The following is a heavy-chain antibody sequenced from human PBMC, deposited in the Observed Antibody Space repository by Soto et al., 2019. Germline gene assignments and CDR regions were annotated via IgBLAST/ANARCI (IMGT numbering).Heavy chain of an antibody. D-gene: IGHD1-26*01. CDR2: VKSKADGGSG. CDR1: GFPFNNAW. Sequence: LRLSCAASGFPFNNAWINWVRQVPGKGLEWVGRVKSKADGGSGDYAAPVKGRFVVSRDDSKDIVYLQMNSLKIEDTGVYYCTTDSRTTLPEIRFDYWGHGTQVTVYS. CDR3: TTDSRTTLPEIRFDY. J-gene: IGHJ4*01. V-gene: IGHV3-15*07.